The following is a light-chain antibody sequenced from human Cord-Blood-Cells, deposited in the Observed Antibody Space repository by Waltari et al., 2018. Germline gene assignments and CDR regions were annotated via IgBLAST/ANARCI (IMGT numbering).Light chain of an antibody. V-gene: IGKV1-39*01. CDR2: AAS. CDR3: QQSYSTPLK. CDR1: QSISSY. Sequence: DIQMTQSPSSLSASVGDRVTITCRASQSISSYLNWYQQKPGKAPKLLIYAASSLQSGVPSMFSGSGSGTDFTLTISSLQPEDFATYYCQQSYSTPLKFCQWTKIEIK. J-gene: IGKJ1*01.